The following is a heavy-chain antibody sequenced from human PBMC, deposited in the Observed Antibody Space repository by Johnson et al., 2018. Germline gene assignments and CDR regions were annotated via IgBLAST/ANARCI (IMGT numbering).Heavy chain of an antibody. Sequence: VQLQESGGGLVQPGGSLRLSCAASGFTFSSYWMHWVRQAPGKGLVWVSRINSDGSSTSYADSVKGRFTISRDNAKNTLYLQMNSLRAEDTAVYYCARGGMIVVVSYYYGMDVWGQGTTVTVSS. CDR1: GFTFSSYW. V-gene: IGHV3-74*01. J-gene: IGHJ6*02. CDR2: INSDGSST. CDR3: ARGGMIVVVSYYYGMDV. D-gene: IGHD3-22*01.